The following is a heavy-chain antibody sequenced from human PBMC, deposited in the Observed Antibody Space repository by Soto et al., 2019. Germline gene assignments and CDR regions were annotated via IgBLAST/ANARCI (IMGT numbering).Heavy chain of an antibody. CDR3: ATDAGDGYKREFDY. Sequence: ASVKVSCKASGYTFTSYGISWVRQAPGQGLEWMGWISAYNGNTNYAQKLQGRVTMTTDTSTSTAYMELRSLRSEDTAVYYCATDAGDGYKREFDYWGQGTLVTVSS. V-gene: IGHV1-18*01. J-gene: IGHJ4*02. CDR2: ISAYNGNT. CDR1: GYTFTSYG. D-gene: IGHD5-12*01.